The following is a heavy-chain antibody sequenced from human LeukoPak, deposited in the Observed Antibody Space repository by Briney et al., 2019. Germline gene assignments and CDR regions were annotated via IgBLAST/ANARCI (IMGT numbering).Heavy chain of an antibody. V-gene: IGHV4-4*07. CDR2: IYTSGST. Sequence: PSETLSLTCTVSSGSISTDYWTWIRQPAGKGLEWIGLIYTSGSTNYIPSLKSRVTMSLDTSKNQFSLKPTSVTAADTAVYYCASDFGYRGQGTLVTVSS. J-gene: IGHJ4*02. CDR3: ASDFGY. CDR1: SGSISTDY. D-gene: IGHD3-10*01.